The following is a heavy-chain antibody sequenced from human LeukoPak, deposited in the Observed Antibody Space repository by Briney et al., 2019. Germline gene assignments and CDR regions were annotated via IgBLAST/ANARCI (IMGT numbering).Heavy chain of an antibody. CDR2: INTNTGNP. D-gene: IGHD2-15*01. CDR1: GYTFTSYA. J-gene: IGHJ5*02. V-gene: IGHV7-4-1*02. Sequence: ASVKVSCKASGYTFTSYAMNWERQAPGQGLEWMGWINTNTGNPTYAQGFTGRFVFSLDTSVSTAYLQISSLKAEDTAVYYCAREAIVVVAADNWFDPWGQGTLVTVSS. CDR3: AREAIVVVAADNWFDP.